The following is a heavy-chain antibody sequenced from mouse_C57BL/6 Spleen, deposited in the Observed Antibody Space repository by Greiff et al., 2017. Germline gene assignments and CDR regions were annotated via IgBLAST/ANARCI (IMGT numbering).Heavy chain of an antibody. Sequence: EVQLQQSGPELVKPGASVKIPCKASGYTFTDYYMDWVKQSHGKSLEWIGDINPNNGGTIYNQKFKGKATLTVDKSSSTAYMELRSLTSEDSAVYYCARLGILGYLDYWGQGTTLTVSS. CDR3: ARLGILGYLDY. CDR1: GYTFTDYY. CDR2: INPNNGGT. V-gene: IGHV1-18*01. J-gene: IGHJ2*01.